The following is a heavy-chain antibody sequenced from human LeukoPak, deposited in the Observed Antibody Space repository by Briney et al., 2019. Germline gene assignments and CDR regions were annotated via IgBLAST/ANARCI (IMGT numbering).Heavy chain of an antibody. Sequence: PGGSLRLXCAASGFTFSSYWMHWVRQAPGKELVWVSRINSDGSSTSYADSVKGRFTISRDNAKNTLYLQMNSLRAEDTAVYYCARVTYYYDSSGYPPDYWGQGTLVTVSS. D-gene: IGHD3-22*01. CDR2: INSDGSST. J-gene: IGHJ4*02. CDR3: ARVTYYYDSSGYPPDY. CDR1: GFTFSSYW. V-gene: IGHV3-74*01.